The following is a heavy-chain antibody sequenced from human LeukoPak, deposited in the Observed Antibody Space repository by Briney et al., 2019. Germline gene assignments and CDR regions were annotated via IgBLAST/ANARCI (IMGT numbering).Heavy chain of an antibody. V-gene: IGHV3-53*01. Sequence: GGSLRLSCAASGFTVSSNYMSWVRQAPGKGLEWVSVIYSGGSTYYTDSVKGRFTISRDNSKNTLYLQMSSLRVEDTAVYYCARIGYCSRTSCHTGYYYGMTSGAKGPRSPSP. CDR3: ARIGYCSRTSCHTGYYYGMTS. J-gene: IGHJ6*02. CDR1: GFTVSSNY. D-gene: IGHD2-2*02. CDR2: IYSGGST.